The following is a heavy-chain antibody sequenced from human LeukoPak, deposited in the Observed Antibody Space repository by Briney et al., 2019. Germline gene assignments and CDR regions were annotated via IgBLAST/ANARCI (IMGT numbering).Heavy chain of an antibody. D-gene: IGHD3/OR15-3a*01. CDR1: GFTFNKAW. CDR2: IKSKTDGGTT. Sequence: GGSLRLSCAASGFTFNKAWMSWVRQTPGKGLEWVGRIKSKTDGGTTDYAAPVKGRFTISRDDSESTLYLQMNSLKTEDTAVYYCTAGTGYSDFDYWGQGTLVTVSS. V-gene: IGHV3-15*01. J-gene: IGHJ4*02. CDR3: TAGTGYSDFDY.